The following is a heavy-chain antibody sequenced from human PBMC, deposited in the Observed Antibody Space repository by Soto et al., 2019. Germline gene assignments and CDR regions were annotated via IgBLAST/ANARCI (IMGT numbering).Heavy chain of an antibody. CDR3: AKEAGGLAAAGYRGMDV. V-gene: IGHV1-18*01. Sequence: GASVKVSCKASGYTFTSYGISWVRQAPGQGLEWMGWISTYNGNTNYAKKLQGRVTMTTDTSTSTAYMELRSLRFDGTAVYYCAKEAGGLAAAGYRGMDVWGQGTTVTVSS. D-gene: IGHD6-13*01. CDR2: ISTYNGNT. CDR1: GYTFTSYG. J-gene: IGHJ6*02.